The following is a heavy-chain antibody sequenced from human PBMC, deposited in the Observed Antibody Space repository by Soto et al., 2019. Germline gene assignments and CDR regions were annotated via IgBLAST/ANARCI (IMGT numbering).Heavy chain of an antibody. Sequence: PSETLSLTCTVSGGSISSGDYYWSWIRQPPGKGLEWIGYIYYSGSTYYNPSLKSRVTISVDTSKNQFSLKLSSVTAADTAVYYCARDLWFGESAFDYWGQGTLVTVSS. V-gene: IGHV4-30-4*01. D-gene: IGHD3-10*01. J-gene: IGHJ4*02. CDR1: GGSISSGDYY. CDR3: ARDLWFGESAFDY. CDR2: IYYSGST.